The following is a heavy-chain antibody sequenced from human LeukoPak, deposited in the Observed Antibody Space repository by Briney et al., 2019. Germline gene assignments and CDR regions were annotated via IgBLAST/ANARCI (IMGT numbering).Heavy chain of an antibody. J-gene: IGHJ4*02. CDR2: MNPNSGNT. CDR1: GYTFTRYD. CDR3: ARGRGMVRGVTKYYFDY. V-gene: IGHV1-8*01. D-gene: IGHD3-10*01. Sequence: GASVKVSCKASGYTFTRYDINWVRQATGQGLEWMGCMNPNSGNTRYAQKFQGRVTMTRTTSISTDYMELSSLRSEDTAVYYCARGRGMVRGVTKYYFDYWGQGTLVTVSS.